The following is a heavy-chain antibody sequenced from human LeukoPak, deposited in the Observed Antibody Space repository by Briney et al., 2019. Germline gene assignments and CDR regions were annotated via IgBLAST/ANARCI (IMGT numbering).Heavy chain of an antibody. J-gene: IGHJ4*02. CDR1: GGSISSGDYY. Sequence: PSQTLSLTCTVSGGSISSGDYYWSWIRQPPGKGLEWIGYIYNSGSTYYNPSLKSRVTISLDTSKNQFSLKLSSVTAADTAVYYCARDAYYYDSSGYSPYFDYWGQGTLVTVSS. V-gene: IGHV4-30-4*08. CDR3: ARDAYYYDSSGYSPYFDY. CDR2: IYNSGST. D-gene: IGHD3-22*01.